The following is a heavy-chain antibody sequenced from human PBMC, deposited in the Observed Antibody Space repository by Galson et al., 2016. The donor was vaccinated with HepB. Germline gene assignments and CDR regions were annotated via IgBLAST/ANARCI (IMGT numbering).Heavy chain of an antibody. CDR1: GDSVSSDSAT. D-gene: IGHD3-22*01. CDR2: TYYRSKWHN. CDR3: ARVPLLFVDAVGYDAFDI. V-gene: IGHV6-1*01. J-gene: IGHJ3*02. Sequence: CAISGDSVSSDSATWNWIRQSPSRGLEWLGRTYYRSKWHNDCALSVKSRISINADTSKNQISLQLNSMSPEDTAVYYCARVPLLFVDAVGYDAFDIWGQGTLVTVSS.